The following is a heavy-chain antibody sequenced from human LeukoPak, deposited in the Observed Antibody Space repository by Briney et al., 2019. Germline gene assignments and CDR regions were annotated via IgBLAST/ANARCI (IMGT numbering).Heavy chain of an antibody. D-gene: IGHD2-2*01. CDR2: VWPDDSDT. CDR1: GYSFTNYW. V-gene: IGHV5-51*01. Sequence: GESLKISCKASGYSFTNYWIGWVRQMPGKGLEWMGIVWPDDSDTRYGSSFQGQVTISVDTSTNTAFLQWSSLKASDSAMYYCARLVGKIRRLTPRYFDYWGQATLVTVSS. J-gene: IGHJ4*02. CDR3: ARLVGKIRRLTPRYFDY.